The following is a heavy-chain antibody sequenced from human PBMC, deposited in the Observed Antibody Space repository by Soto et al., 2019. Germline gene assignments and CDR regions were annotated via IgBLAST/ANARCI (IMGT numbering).Heavy chain of an antibody. CDR3: AADTLQKAV. V-gene: IGHV1-58*01. Sequence: SVKVSCKTSGFTFTTSAVQWVRQARGQRLEWIGWIVVGNGKTNYAQKFQDRVTITRDTSTSTSYLEMNGLTSADTAVYYCAADTLQKAVWG. CDR1: GFTFTTSA. D-gene: IGHD2-21*01. CDR2: IVVGNGKT. J-gene: IGHJ3*01.